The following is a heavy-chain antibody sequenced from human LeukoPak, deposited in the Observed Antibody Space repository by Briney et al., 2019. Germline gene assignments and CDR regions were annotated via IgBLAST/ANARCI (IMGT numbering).Heavy chain of an antibody. V-gene: IGHV3-23*01. J-gene: IGHJ4*02. CDR1: GFTFSSYA. Sequence: PSGGSLRLSCAASGFTFSSYAMSWVRQAPGKGLEWVSAISGSGGSTYYADSVKGRFTISRDNSKNTLYLQMNSLRAEDTAVYYCAKAGGQWLFYFDYWGQGTLVTVSS. CDR3: AKAGGQWLFYFDY. CDR2: ISGSGGST. D-gene: IGHD6-19*01.